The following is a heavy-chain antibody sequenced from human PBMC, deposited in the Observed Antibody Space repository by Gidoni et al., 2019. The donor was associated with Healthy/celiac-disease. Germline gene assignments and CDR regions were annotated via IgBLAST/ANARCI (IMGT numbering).Heavy chain of an antibody. D-gene: IGHD1-26*01. CDR2: INHSGST. CDR3: ARSRRALYSGRTEYFQH. J-gene: IGHJ1*01. CDR1: GGSFSGYY. V-gene: IGHV4-34*01. Sequence: QVQLQQWGAGLLKPSETLSLTCAVYGGSFSGYYWSWIRQPPGKGLEWIGEINHSGSTNYNPSLKSRVTISVDTSKNQFSLKLSSVTAADTAVYYCARSRRALYSGRTEYFQHWGQGTLVTVSS.